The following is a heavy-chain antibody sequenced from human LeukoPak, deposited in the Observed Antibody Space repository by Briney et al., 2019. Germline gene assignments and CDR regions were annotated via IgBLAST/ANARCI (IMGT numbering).Heavy chain of an antibody. CDR1: GFTFSSYT. V-gene: IGHV3-21*01. CDR2: ISSSSYI. Sequence: GGSLRLSCAASGFTFSSYTMNWVRQAPGKGLEWVSSISSSSYIYYADSVKGRFTISGDNAKNSLYLQMNSLRAEDTAVYYCAREIHLDYWGQGTLVTVSS. J-gene: IGHJ4*02. CDR3: AREIHLDY.